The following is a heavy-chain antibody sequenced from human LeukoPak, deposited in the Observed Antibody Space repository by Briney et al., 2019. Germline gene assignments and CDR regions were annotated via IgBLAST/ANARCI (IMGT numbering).Heavy chain of an antibody. Sequence: GFLRLSCAASGFTFSSYGMHWVRQAPGKGLEWVAVISYDGSNKYYADSVKGRFTISRDNSKNTLYLQMNSLRAEDTAVYYCAKGAYGDYVNAFDIWGQGTMVTVSS. V-gene: IGHV3-30*18. CDR1: GFTFSSYG. CDR3: AKGAYGDYVNAFDI. CDR2: ISYDGSNK. J-gene: IGHJ3*02. D-gene: IGHD4-17*01.